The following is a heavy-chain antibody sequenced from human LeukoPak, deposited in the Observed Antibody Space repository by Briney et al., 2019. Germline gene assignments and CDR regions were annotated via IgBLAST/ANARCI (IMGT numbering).Heavy chain of an antibody. Sequence: PGGSLRLSCAASGFTFSSYSMNWVRQAPGKGLEWVSYISSSGGTIYDADSVRGRFTISRDNAKISLYLQMNSLRDEDTAVYYCARERGYNYGYSDYWGQGTLVTVSS. D-gene: IGHD5-18*01. CDR1: GFTFSSYS. CDR2: ISSSGGTI. CDR3: ARERGYNYGYSDY. V-gene: IGHV3-48*02. J-gene: IGHJ4*02.